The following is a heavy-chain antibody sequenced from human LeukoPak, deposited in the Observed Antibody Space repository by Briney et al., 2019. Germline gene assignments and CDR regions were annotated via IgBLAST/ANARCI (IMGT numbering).Heavy chain of an antibody. CDR1: GFTFSSYE. Sequence: GGSLRLSCAASGFTFSSYEMNWVRQAPGKGLEWVSYISSSGSTIYYADSVKGRFTISRGNAKNSLYLQMNSLRAEDTAVYYCARVVSSGWYSDYWGQGTLVTVSS. V-gene: IGHV3-48*03. CDR2: ISSSGSTI. J-gene: IGHJ4*02. D-gene: IGHD6-19*01. CDR3: ARVVSSGWYSDY.